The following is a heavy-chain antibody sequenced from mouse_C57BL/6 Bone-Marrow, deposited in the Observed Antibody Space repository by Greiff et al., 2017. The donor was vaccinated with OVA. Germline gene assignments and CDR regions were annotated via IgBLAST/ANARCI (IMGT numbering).Heavy chain of an antibody. V-gene: IGHV1-15*01. J-gene: IGHJ2*01. CDR1: GYTFTDYE. CDR3: TRSRDYAYFDY. CDR2: IDPETGGT. D-gene: IGHD2-4*01. Sequence: VQLQQSGAELVRPGASVTLSCKASGYTFTDYEMHWVKQTPVHGLEWIGAIDPETGGTAYNQKFKGKAILTADKSSSTADMELRSLTSEDSAVDDCTRSRDYAYFDYWGQGTTLTVSS.